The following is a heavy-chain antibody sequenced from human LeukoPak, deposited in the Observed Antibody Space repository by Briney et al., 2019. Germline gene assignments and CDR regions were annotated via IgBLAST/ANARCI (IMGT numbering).Heavy chain of an antibody. J-gene: IGHJ6*02. Sequence: PGRSLRLSCAASGFTFSSYEMNWVRQAPGKGLEWVSYISSSGSTIYYADSVKGRFTISRDNAKNSLYLQMNSLRAEDTAVYYCARGYCSSTSCYTHYYYYGMDVWGQGTTVTVSS. CDR2: ISSSGSTI. CDR3: ARGYCSSTSCYTHYYYYGMDV. D-gene: IGHD2-2*02. V-gene: IGHV3-48*03. CDR1: GFTFSSYE.